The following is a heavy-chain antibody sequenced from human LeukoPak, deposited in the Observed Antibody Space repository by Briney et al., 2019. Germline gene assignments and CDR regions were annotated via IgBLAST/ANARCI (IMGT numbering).Heavy chain of an antibody. Sequence: GGALILSCASSGFPFGDLAMTWVRQVPAWVLQWVSTITRIRKNTYDADWVNRHVTISRDDYKGMLYLQMTSLRAEDTAMYYCVKDDYCSIPGCVIDALVVWGQGTVVTVSS. CDR1: GFPFGDLA. CDR2: ITRIRKNT. V-gene: IGHV3-23*01. CDR3: VKDDYCSIPGCVIDALVV. J-gene: IGHJ3*01. D-gene: IGHD4-11*01.